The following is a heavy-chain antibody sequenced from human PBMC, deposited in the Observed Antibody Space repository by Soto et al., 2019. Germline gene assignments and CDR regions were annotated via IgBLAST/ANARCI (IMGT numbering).Heavy chain of an antibody. CDR3: ARTLGYCSTTSCYEFGAFDI. J-gene: IGHJ3*02. V-gene: IGHV5-51*01. Sequence: PGESLKISCKGSGFSFTSYWIGWVRQMPGKGLEWMGIIYPGDPETRYSPSFQGQVNISADKSISTANLQWSSLRASDTAMYYCARTLGYCSTTSCYEFGAFDIWGQGTMVTVSS. D-gene: IGHD2-2*03. CDR1: GFSFTSYW. CDR2: IYPGDPET.